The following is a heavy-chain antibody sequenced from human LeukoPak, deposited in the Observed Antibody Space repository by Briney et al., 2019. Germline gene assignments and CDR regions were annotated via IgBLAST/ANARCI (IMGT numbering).Heavy chain of an antibody. CDR2: ISYDGNNK. V-gene: IGHV3-30*03. CDR3: ARDATYYYMDV. J-gene: IGHJ6*03. CDR1: GFTFSSYG. Sequence: GSLRLSCAASGFTFSSYGMHWVRQAPGKGLEWVAVISYDGNNKYYADSVKGRFTISRDNSKNTLYLQMNSLRAEDTAVYYCARDATYYYMDVWGKGTTVTVSS.